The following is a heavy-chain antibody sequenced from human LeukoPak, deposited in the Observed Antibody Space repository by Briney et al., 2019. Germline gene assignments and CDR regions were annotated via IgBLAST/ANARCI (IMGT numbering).Heavy chain of an antibody. J-gene: IGHJ3*01. CDR1: GFTFRSYW. CDR2: IKTDGSST. V-gene: IGHV3-74*01. Sequence: GGSLRLSCAASGFTFRSYWMHWVRQAPGKGLVWVSRIKTDGSSTSYADSMKGRFTISRDNAKNTLYLQMNSLRAEDTAVYYCARDGTYFDFWSGYYDGAFDFWGQGTRVTVSS. D-gene: IGHD3-3*01. CDR3: ARDGTYFDFWSGYYDGAFDF.